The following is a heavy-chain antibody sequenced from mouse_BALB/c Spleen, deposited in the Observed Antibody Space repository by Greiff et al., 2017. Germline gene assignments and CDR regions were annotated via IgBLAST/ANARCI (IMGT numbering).Heavy chain of an antibody. V-gene: IGHV5-17*02. CDR2: ISSGSSTI. D-gene: IGHD4-1*01. J-gene: IGHJ4*01. CDR1: GFTFSSFG. CDR3: ARGANWGYYAMDY. Sequence: EVKLVESGGGLVQPGGSRKLSCAASGFTFSSFGMHWVRQAPEKGLEWVAYISSGSSTIYYADTVKGRFTISRDNPKNTLFLQMTSLRSEDTAMYYCARGANWGYYAMDYWGQGTSVTVSS.